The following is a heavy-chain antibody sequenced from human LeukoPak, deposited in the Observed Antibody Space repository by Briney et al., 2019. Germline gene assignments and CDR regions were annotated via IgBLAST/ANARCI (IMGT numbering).Heavy chain of an antibody. J-gene: IGHJ5*02. CDR3: AREGITMVRGVIGWFDP. D-gene: IGHD3-10*01. V-gene: IGHV1-2*02. CDR2: INPNSGGT. CDR1: GYTFTGYY. Sequence: ASVNVCCKASGYTFTGYYMHWVRQAPGQGLEWMGWINPNSGGTNYAQKFQGRVTMTRDTSISTAYMELSRLRSDDTAVYYCAREGITMVRGVIGWFDPWGQGTLVTVSS.